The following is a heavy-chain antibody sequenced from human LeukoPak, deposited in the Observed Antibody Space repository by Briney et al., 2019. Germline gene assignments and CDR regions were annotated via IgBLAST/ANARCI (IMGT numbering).Heavy chain of an antibody. Sequence: SQTLSLTCAVSGGSISSGGYSWSWIRQPPGKGLEWTGYIYHSGSTYYNPSLKSRVTISVDRSKNQFSLKLSSVTAADTAVYFCAANRRYCDSSSCFLAWFDPWGLGTLVSVSS. V-gene: IGHV4-30-2*01. CDR1: GGSISSGGYS. CDR2: IYHSGST. CDR3: AANRRYCDSSSCFLAWFDP. D-gene: IGHD2-2*01. J-gene: IGHJ5*02.